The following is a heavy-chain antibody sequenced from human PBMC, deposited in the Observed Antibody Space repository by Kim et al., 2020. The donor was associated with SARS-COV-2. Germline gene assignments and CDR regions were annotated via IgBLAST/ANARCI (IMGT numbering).Heavy chain of an antibody. CDR2: ILYDGGKT. J-gene: IGHJ4*01. CDR1: GFSFSNYA. D-gene: IGHD3-16*01. CDR3: ATWGGEPAYLQSAYFAY. Sequence: GGSLRLSCAASGFSFSNYAMHWVRQAPGKGLEWAAVILYDGGKTFYADSVKGRFTISRVISTNTLDLQMNSLRVEDTALYYSATWGGEPAYLQSAYFAY. V-gene: IGHV3-30*04.